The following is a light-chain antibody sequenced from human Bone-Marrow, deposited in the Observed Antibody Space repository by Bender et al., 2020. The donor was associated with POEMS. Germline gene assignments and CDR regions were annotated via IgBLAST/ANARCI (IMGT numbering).Light chain of an antibody. V-gene: IGLV2-8*01. CDR1: SSESGDYTR. Sequence: QSALTQPPSASGSPGQSVTISCTGTSSESGDYTRVSWYQHHPGKAPQLLIYDVRKRPSGVPDRFSGSKSGNTASLTVSGLQSEDEADYYCSSYAGGNNWVFGGGTKLTVL. CDR2: DVR. J-gene: IGLJ3*02. CDR3: SSYAGGNNWV.